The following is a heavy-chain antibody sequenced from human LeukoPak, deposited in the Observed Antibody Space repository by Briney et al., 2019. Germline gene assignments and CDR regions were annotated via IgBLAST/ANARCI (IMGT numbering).Heavy chain of an antibody. CDR3: ARLAYYDYVWGSYRPFDY. CDR2: IYYSGST. J-gene: IGHJ4*02. CDR1: GGSISSSSYY. V-gene: IGHV4-39*01. Sequence: SETLSLTCTVSGGSISSSSYYWGWIRQPPGKGLAWIGSIYYSGSTYYNPSLKSRVTISVDTSKNQFSLKLSSVTAADTAVYYCARLAYYDYVWGSYRPFDYWGQGTLVTVSS. D-gene: IGHD3-16*02.